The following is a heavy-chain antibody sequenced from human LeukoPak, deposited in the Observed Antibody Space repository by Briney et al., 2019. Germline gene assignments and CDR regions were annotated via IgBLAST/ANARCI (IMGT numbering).Heavy chain of an antibody. CDR3: ARVIPPAAIFLDY. D-gene: IGHD2-2*02. J-gene: IGHJ4*02. CDR1: GFTFSSYS. Sequence: GGSLRLSCAASGFTFSSYSMNWVRRAPGKGLEWVSSISSSSSYIHYADSVKGRFTISRDNAKNSLYLQMNSLRAEDTAVYYCARVIPPAAIFLDYWGQGTLVTVSS. CDR2: ISSSSSYI. V-gene: IGHV3-21*01.